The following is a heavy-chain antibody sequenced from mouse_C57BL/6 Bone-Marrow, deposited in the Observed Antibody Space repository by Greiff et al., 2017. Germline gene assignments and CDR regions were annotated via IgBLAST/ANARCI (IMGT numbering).Heavy chain of an antibody. D-gene: IGHD4-1*01. CDR2: IYPTSGRT. Sequence: AQLQQLGAELVKLGASVKMSCKASGYTFTSYWITGVKQRPGQGLEWIGDIYPTSGRTNYNEKFKSKAILTVDTSSNTAYMQLSSLTSEDSAVFYCARSGPLGRSFDYWGQGTTLTVSS. V-gene: IGHV1-55*01. CDR3: ARSGPLGRSFDY. J-gene: IGHJ2*01. CDR1: GYTFTSYW.